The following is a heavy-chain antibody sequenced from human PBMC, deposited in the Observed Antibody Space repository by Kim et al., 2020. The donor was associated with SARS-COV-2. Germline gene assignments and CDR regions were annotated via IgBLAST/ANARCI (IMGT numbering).Heavy chain of an antibody. Sequence: ASVKVSCKASGYTFTSYAMHWVRQAPGQRLEWMGWINAGNGNTKYSQKFQGRVTITRDTSASTAYMELSSLRSEDTAVYYCARAGTITMVRGVAPPPDFDYWGQGTLVTVSS. J-gene: IGHJ4*02. V-gene: IGHV1-3*01. CDR3: ARAGTITMVRGVAPPPDFDY. D-gene: IGHD3-10*01. CDR1: GYTFTSYA. CDR2: INAGNGNT.